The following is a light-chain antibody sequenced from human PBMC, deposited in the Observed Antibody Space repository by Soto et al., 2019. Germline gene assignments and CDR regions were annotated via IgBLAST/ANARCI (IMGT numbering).Light chain of an antibody. CDR3: SSYTRSSSLVV. J-gene: IGLJ2*01. Sequence: QSALTQPASVSGSPGQSITISCTGTSSDVGGYNYVSWYQQHPGKAPKLMIYDVSNRPSGVSNRFSGSKSGNTASLTISGLQAEDEADYYCSSYTRSSSLVVFGGGTKLTFL. V-gene: IGLV2-14*01. CDR2: DVS. CDR1: SSDVGGYNY.